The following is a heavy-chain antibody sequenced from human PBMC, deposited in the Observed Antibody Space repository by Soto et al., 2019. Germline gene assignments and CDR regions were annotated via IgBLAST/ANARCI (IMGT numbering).Heavy chain of an antibody. CDR1: GYTFTSYG. V-gene: IGHV1-18*01. CDR3: ARDPVGGNWFDP. Sequence: QVQLVQSGVEVKKPGASVKVSCKASGYTFTSYGISWVRQAPGQGLEWMGWTNPYNGNTNYAQKLQGRVTMTTDTATRTAYMELRSLRSDETAVYYCARDPVGGNWFDPWGQGTLVTVSS. J-gene: IGHJ5*02. CDR2: TNPYNGNT. D-gene: IGHD1-26*01.